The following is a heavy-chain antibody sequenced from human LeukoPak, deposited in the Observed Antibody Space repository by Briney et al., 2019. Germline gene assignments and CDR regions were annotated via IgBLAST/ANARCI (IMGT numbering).Heavy chain of an antibody. D-gene: IGHD6-13*01. Sequence: GGSLRLSCVASGFTISDNYMSWVRQAPGKGLEWVSVMYSRGDTYYANSVKGRFTFSRDISKNTLYLQMDGLRNEDTAMYYCARDAPQVPAAGVLASWGQGTLVIVSS. CDR1: GFTISDNY. J-gene: IGHJ5*02. V-gene: IGHV3-53*01. CDR2: MYSRGDT. CDR3: ARDAPQVPAAGVLAS.